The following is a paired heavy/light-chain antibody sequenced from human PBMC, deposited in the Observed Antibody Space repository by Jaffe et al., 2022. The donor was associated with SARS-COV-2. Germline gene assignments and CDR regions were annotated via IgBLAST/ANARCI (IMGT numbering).Light chain of an antibody. V-gene: IGLV1-51*01. CDR1: SSNFGNHY. CDR3: GTWDSSLSGGWR. CDR2: DNN. J-gene: IGLJ2*01. Sequence: QSVLTQPPSVSAAPGQKVTISCSGSSSNFGNHYVSWYQQLPGMAPKLLIYDNNKRPSGIPDRFSGSKSGTSATLGITGLQTGDEADYYCGTWDSSLSGGWRFGGGTKLTVL.
Heavy chain of an antibody. V-gene: IGHV3-23*04. Sequence: EVQLVESGGGLVQPGGSLRLSCAASGFTFTNYAMAWVRQAPGKGLEWVSAISGSGISTYYGDSVKGRFTISRDNSKNTLSLQMTSLRAEDTAVYYCGRGKDATFNWFDPWGQGTLVTVSS. CDR1: GFTFTNYA. CDR2: ISGSGIST. D-gene: IGHD2-15*01. J-gene: IGHJ5*02. CDR3: GRGKDATFNWFDP.